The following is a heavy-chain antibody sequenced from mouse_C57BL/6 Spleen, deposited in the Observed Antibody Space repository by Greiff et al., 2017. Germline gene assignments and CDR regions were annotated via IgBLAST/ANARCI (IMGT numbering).Heavy chain of an antibody. CDR3: TGPYAMDY. CDR1: GFNIKDDY. V-gene: IGHV14-4*01. CDR2: IDPENGDT. J-gene: IGHJ4*01. Sequence: VQLQQSGAELVRPGASVKLSCTASGFNIKDDYMHWVKQRPEQGLEWIGWIDPENGDTEYASKFQGKATITADTSSNTAHLQLSSLTSEDTAVYYCTGPYAMDYWGQGTSVTVSS.